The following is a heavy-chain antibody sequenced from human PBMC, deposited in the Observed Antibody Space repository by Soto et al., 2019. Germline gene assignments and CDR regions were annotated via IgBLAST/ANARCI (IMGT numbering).Heavy chain of an antibody. J-gene: IGHJ5*02. D-gene: IGHD3-10*01. V-gene: IGHV1-18*01. CDR3: ARTGDSLLWFGESLLFDP. Sequence: QVQLVQSGAEVKKPGASVKVSCKASGYTFTSYGISWVRQAPGQGLEWMGWISAYNGNTNYAQKLQGRVTMTTDTSTSTAYMELRSLRSDDTAVYYCARTGDSLLWFGESLLFDPWGQGTLVTVSS. CDR1: GYTFTSYG. CDR2: ISAYNGNT.